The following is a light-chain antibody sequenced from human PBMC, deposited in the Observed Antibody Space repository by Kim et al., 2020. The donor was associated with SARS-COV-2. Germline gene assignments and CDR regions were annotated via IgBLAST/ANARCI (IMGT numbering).Light chain of an antibody. Sequence: DIQMTQSPSTLSASVGDRVTITCRASQSISIWLAWYQQKPGTAPKLLSYKASTLGSGAPSRFSGSGSGTEFTLAISSLQPDDFATYYCQQYITYPYTFGQGTKLEI. CDR2: KAS. J-gene: IGKJ2*01. CDR1: QSISIW. V-gene: IGKV1-5*03. CDR3: QQYITYPYT.